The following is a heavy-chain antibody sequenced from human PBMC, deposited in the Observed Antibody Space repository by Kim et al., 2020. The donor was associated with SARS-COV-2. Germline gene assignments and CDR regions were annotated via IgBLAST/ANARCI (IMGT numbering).Heavy chain of an antibody. CDR1: GGSISSYY. CDR2: IYYSGST. J-gene: IGHJ4*02. V-gene: IGHV4-59*01. CDR3: ARDTHGGSTAMVD. D-gene: IGHD5-18*01. Sequence: SETLSLTCTVSGGSISSYYWSWIRQPPGKGLEWIGYIYYSGSTNYNPSLKSRVTISVDTSKNQFSLKLSSVTAADTAVYYCARDTHGGSTAMVDWGQGTLVTVSS.